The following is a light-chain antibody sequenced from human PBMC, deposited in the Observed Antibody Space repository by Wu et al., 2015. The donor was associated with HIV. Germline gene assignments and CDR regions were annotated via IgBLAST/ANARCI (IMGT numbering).Light chain of an antibody. V-gene: IGKV1-5*03. CDR3: QQYDSYPLA. J-gene: IGKJ2*01. CDR2: KAS. Sequence: DIQMTQSPSTLSASVGDRVTITCRASQSINSYLAWYQQKPGEAPKLLIYKASSLESGVPSKFSGSGSGTEFTLTISSLQPDDFATYYCQQYDSYPLAFGQGTKLDIK. CDR1: QSINSY.